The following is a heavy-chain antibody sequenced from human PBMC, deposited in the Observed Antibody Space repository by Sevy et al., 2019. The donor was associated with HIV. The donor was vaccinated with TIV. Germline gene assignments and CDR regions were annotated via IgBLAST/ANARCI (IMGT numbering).Heavy chain of an antibody. CDR1: GYTFTTHG. D-gene: IGHD3-10*01. CDR2: ISAYIGTT. V-gene: IGHV1-18*01. J-gene: IGHJ4*02. CDR3: ARASPYYNGAGCPVPLYDF. Sequence: ASVKVSCTASGYTFTTHGISWVRQAPGQGLEWMGWISAYIGTTQYAQKFQGRVTMTTDTSTNTAYMDVRSLTSVAPAVFICARASPYYNGAGCPVPLYDFWGQGTLVTVSS.